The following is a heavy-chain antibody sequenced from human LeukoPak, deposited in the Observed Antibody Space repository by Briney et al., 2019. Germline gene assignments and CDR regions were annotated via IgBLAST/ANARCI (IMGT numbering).Heavy chain of an antibody. CDR1: RFSFNSYV. J-gene: IGHJ6*02. D-gene: IGHD5-18*01. V-gene: IGHV3-23*01. CDR2: ISATGDNT. CDR3: AKVSGRIQIWPQPFGDGMDV. Sequence: PGGSLRLSCAASRFSFNSYVMSWVHQAPGKGLECVSGISATGDNTYYADSVKGRFTISRDNSKNTLYLQMNSLRVEDTAVYYCAKVSGRIQIWPQPFGDGMDVWGQGTTVTVSS.